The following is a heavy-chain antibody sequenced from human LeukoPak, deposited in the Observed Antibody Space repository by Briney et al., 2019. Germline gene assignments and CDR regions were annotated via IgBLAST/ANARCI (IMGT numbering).Heavy chain of an antibody. CDR3: AGAEDIAVVGVLYFDY. CDR2: MKQDGSEK. V-gene: IGHV3-7*01. Sequence: GGSLRLSCAASGFTFSSYWMSWVRQAPGKGLEWVANMKQDGSEKYYVDSVKGRFTISRDNAKNSLYLQMNSLRAEDTAVYYCAGAEDIAVVGVLYFDYWGQGTLVTVSS. CDR1: GFTFSSYW. J-gene: IGHJ4*02. D-gene: IGHD2-2*01.